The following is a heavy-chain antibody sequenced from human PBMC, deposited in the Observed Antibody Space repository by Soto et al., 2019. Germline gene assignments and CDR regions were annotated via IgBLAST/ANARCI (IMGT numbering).Heavy chain of an antibody. V-gene: IGHV3-66*01. Sequence: EVQLVESGGGLVQPGGSLRLSCAASGLTVSNSYMNWVRQAPGEGLEWVSILYSDGTTYYADSVKGRFTISRDNSKNTLYLQMHSLRADDSAVYYCARDTTVTTHTYFASWGQGTLVIVSS. J-gene: IGHJ4*02. CDR2: LYSDGTT. D-gene: IGHD4-17*01. CDR3: ARDTTVTTHTYFAS. CDR1: GLTVSNSY.